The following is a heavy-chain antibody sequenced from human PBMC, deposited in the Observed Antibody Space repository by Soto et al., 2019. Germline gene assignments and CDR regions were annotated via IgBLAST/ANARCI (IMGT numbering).Heavy chain of an antibody. V-gene: IGHV1-3*01. Sequence: GASVKVSCKASGYTFTSYAMHWVRQAPGQRLEWMGWINAGNGNTKYSQKFQGRVTITRDTSASTAYMELSSLRSEDTAVYYCARPLDFWSGLYQDGMDVWGQGTTVTVS. D-gene: IGHD3-3*01. CDR1: GYTFTSYA. CDR2: INAGNGNT. J-gene: IGHJ6*02. CDR3: ARPLDFWSGLYQDGMDV.